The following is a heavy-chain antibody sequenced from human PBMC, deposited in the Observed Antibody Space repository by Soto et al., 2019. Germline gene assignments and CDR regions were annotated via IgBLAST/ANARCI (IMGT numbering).Heavy chain of an antibody. CDR2: IKSKTDGGTT. J-gene: IGHJ4*02. CDR3: TTDRTVGPTTFDY. CDR1: GFTFSNAW. D-gene: IGHD4-4*01. Sequence: EVQLVESGGGLVKPGGSLRLSCAASGFTFSNAWMNWVRQAPGKGLEWVGRIKSKTDGGTTDYAAPVKGRFTISRDDSKNTLYLQINSLKTEDTAVYYCTTDRTVGPTTFDYWGQGTLVTVSS. V-gene: IGHV3-15*07.